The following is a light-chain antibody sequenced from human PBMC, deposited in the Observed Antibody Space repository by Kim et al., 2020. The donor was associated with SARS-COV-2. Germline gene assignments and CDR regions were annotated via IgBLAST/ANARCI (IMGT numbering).Light chain of an antibody. CDR2: EVT. Sequence: QSALTQPPSASGSPGQSVTISCTGSSSDIGGYNYVSWYRHHPGNGPKLLIYEVTKRPFGVPARFSGSKSGNTASLTVSVIQAEDEAEYYCGSYAGSNIWLFGGGTKVTVL. CDR1: SSDIGGYNY. J-gene: IGLJ3*02. V-gene: IGLV2-8*01. CDR3: GSYAGSNIWL.